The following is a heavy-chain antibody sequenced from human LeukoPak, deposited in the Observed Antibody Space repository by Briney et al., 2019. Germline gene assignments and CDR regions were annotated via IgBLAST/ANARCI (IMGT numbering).Heavy chain of an antibody. J-gene: IGHJ3*02. V-gene: IGHV3-23*01. CDR1: GFSFSNYA. CDR2: ISGGGAKT. CDR3: AKCSANYYNDAFDI. Sequence: GGSLRLSCAASGFSFSNYAMNWARQAPGRGLEWVSYISGGGAKTRYADSVKGRFTISRDNPENTLYLHMNSLRAEDTAIYYCAKCSANYYNDAFDIWGQGTMVTVSS. D-gene: IGHD3-10*02.